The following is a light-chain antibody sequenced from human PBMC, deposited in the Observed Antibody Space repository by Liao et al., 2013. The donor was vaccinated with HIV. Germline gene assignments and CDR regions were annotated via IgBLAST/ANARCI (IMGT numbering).Light chain of an antibody. V-gene: IGLV3-25*03. Sequence: SYELTQPPSVSVSPGQTARITCSGDALPKQYAYWYQQKPGQAPVLVLSKNSERPTGIPERFSGSNSGTTVTLTISGVQAEDEADYYCQSADSSGTWVFGGGTKMTVL. CDR1: ALPKQY. CDR3: QSADSSGTWV. J-gene: IGLJ3*02. CDR2: KNS.